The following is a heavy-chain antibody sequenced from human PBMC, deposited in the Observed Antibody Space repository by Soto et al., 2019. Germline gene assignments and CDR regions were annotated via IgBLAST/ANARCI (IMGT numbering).Heavy chain of an antibody. CDR2: VSHDGRNT. D-gene: IGHD6-19*01. V-gene: IGHV3-30*18. CDR3: AKGGRQWLVTSDFNY. CDR1: GFTFSDYA. J-gene: IGHJ4*02. Sequence: VQLVESGGGVVQPGRSLRLSCAASGFTFSDYAMHWVRQAPGKGLEWVAVVSHDGRNTHYAESVKGRFTISRDSSKNPVSLEMTSLRAEDTAVYYCAKGGRQWLVTSDFNYWGQGALVTVSS.